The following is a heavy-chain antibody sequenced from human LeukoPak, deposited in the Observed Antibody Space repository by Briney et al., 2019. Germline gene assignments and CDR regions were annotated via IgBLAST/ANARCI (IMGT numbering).Heavy chain of an antibody. CDR1: GFTFSDYY. D-gene: IGHD3-3*01. V-gene: IGHV3-11*05. Sequence: PGWSLRLSRAASGFTFSDYYMSWIRQAPGKGLEGVSYISSSGDYTNYADSVKGRFTISRDNAKNSLYLQMNSLRAEDTAVYYCARVDSITIFGVVELFDYWGQGTLVTVSS. CDR3: ARVDSITIFGVVELFDY. J-gene: IGHJ4*02. CDR2: ISSSGDYT.